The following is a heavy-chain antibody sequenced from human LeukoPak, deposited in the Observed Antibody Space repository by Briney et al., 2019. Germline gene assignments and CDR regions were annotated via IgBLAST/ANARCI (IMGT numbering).Heavy chain of an antibody. J-gene: IGHJ6*03. V-gene: IGHV1-2*02. D-gene: IGHD6-13*01. CDR2: INPNSGGT. CDR1: EYIFTGYY. CDR3: ARDAIAAAGTQLPYYYYYMDV. Sequence: EASVKVSCKASEYIFTGYYMHWVRQAPGQGLEWMGWINPNSGGTNYAQKFQGRVTMTRDTSISTAYMELSRLRSDDTAVYYCARDAIAAAGTQLPYYYYYMDVWGKGTTVTISS.